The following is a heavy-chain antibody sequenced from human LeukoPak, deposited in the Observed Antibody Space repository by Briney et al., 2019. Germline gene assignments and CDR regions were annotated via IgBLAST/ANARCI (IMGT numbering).Heavy chain of an antibody. CDR3: ARTPYSSGWEPFDY. V-gene: IGHV3-21*01. CDR2: ISSSSSYI. CDR1: GFTFSSYS. Sequence: PGGSLRLSCAASGFTFSSYSMNWDRQAPGKGLEWVSPISSSSSYIYYADSVKGRFTISRDNAKNSLYLQMNSLRAEDTAVYYCARTPYSSGWEPFDYWGQGTLVTVSS. J-gene: IGHJ4*02. D-gene: IGHD6-19*01.